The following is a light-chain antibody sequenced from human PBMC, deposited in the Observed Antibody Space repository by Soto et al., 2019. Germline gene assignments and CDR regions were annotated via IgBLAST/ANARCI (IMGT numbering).Light chain of an antibody. CDR1: QSVSSY. V-gene: IGKV3-11*01. J-gene: IGKJ1*01. Sequence: EIVLTQSPATLSLSPGERATLSCRASQSVSSYLAWYQQKPGQAPRLLMYDASNRATGIPARFSGSGSGTDFTLTISRLEPEDLAVYYCQQYDYLVTFGQGTKVDIK. CDR3: QQYDYLVT. CDR2: DAS.